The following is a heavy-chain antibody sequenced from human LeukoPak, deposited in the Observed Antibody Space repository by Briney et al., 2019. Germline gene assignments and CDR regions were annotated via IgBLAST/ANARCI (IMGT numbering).Heavy chain of an antibody. J-gene: IGHJ6*02. V-gene: IGHV3-30-3*01. CDR2: ISYDGSNK. Sequence: PGGSLRLSCAASGFTFSSYAMHWVRQAPGKGLEWVAVISYDGSNKYYADSVKGRFTISRDNSKNTLYLQMNSLRAEDTAVYYCAKDGNWGATEAGYYYGMDVWGQGTTVTVSS. CDR3: AKDGNWGATEAGYYYGMDV. D-gene: IGHD1-26*01. CDR1: GFTFSSYA.